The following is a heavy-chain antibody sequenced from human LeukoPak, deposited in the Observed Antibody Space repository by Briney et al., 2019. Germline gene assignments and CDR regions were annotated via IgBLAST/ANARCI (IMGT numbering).Heavy chain of an antibody. V-gene: IGHV3-43*02. D-gene: IGHD6-19*01. CDR1: GFMFHDHA. Sequence: GGSLRLSCAAPGFMFHDHAIHWVRQAPGKGLEWVSLISGDGGSTFYADSVKGRFTISRDNSKNSLYLQMNSLRSDDTALYYGARESESSGWYDYWGQGTLVTVSS. CDR3: ARESESSGWYDY. J-gene: IGHJ4*02. CDR2: ISGDGGST.